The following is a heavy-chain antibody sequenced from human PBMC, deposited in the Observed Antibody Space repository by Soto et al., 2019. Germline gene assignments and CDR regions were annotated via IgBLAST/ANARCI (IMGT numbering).Heavy chain of an antibody. J-gene: IGHJ6*02. CDR1: GFRFSTYL. D-gene: IGHD3-16*01. V-gene: IGHV3-7*01. CDR3: VGALTYEVPYYYYGMDV. CDR2: IKQGGNEK. Sequence: GGSLRLSCAASGFRFSTYLMSWVRQAPGKGLEWVANIKQGGNEKFYVDSVKGRFTISRDNDKKSLYLQMDSLRVEDTAVYYCVGALTYEVPYYYYGMDVWGQGTTVTVSS.